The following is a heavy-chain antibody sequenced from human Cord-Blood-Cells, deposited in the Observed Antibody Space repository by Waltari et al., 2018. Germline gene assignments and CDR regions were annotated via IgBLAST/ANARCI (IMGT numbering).Heavy chain of an antibody. V-gene: IGHV4-39*07. J-gene: IGHJ2*01. Sequence: QLQLQESGPGLVKPSETLSLTCTVSGGSISRSSYYWGWIRQPPGKGLEWIGSIYYSGSTYYNPSLKSRVTISVDTSKNQFSLKLSSVTAADTAVYYCARRANKYWYFDLWGRGTLVTVSS. CDR3: ARRANKYWYFDL. CDR2: IYYSGST. D-gene: IGHD1-26*01. CDR1: GGSISRSSYY.